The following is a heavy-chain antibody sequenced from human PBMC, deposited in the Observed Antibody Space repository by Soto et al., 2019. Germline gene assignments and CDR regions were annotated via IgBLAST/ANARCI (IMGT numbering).Heavy chain of an antibody. Sequence: QVQLVQSGAEVKKPGSSVKVSCKASGGTFSSYAISWVRQAPGQGLEWMGGIIPIFGTANYAQKFQGRVTITADESTSTAYVELSSLRSEDTAVYYCARDPEYSPYYYYYGMDVWGQGNTVTVSS. CDR3: ARDPEYSPYYYYYGMDV. CDR1: GGTFSSYA. J-gene: IGHJ6*02. D-gene: IGHD4-4*01. V-gene: IGHV1-69*01. CDR2: IIPIFGTA.